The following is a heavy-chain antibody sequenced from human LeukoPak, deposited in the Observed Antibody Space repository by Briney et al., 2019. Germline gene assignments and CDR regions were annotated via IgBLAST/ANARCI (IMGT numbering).Heavy chain of an antibody. CDR2: IYYSGST. V-gene: IGHV4-30-4*08. D-gene: IGHD1-26*01. Sequence: PSETLSLTCTVSGGSISSGDYYWSWIRQPPGKGLEWIGYIYYSGSTYYNPSLKSRVTISVDTSKNQFSLKLSSVTAADTAVYYCARVSGSESAFDIWGQGTMVTVSA. CDR1: GGSISSGDYY. CDR3: ARVSGSESAFDI. J-gene: IGHJ3*02.